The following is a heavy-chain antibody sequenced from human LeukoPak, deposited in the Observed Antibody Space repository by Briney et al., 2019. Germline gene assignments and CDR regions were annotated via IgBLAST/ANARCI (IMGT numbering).Heavy chain of an antibody. CDR3: ATSTMIVGGRGSFDI. CDR1: GFTVSSNY. V-gene: IGHV3-66*01. Sequence: GGSLSLSCAASGFTVSSNYMSWVRQAPGEGLEWVSVIYSGGSTYYADSVKGRFTISRDNSKNTLYLQMNSLRAEDTAVYYCATSTMIVGGRGSFDIWGQGTMVTVSS. D-gene: IGHD3-22*01. CDR2: IYSGGST. J-gene: IGHJ3*02.